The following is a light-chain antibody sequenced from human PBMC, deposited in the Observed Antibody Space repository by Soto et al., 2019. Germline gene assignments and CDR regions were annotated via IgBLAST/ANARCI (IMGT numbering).Light chain of an antibody. Sequence: DIVLTQSPLLLPVTLGQPASISCTSSQSLVYSDGQTYLSWFQQRPGQSPGRLIYRVSNRDTGVPVRFSASGSGTDFTLKISRVEAEDVAVYFCMQAVYWPFTFGPGTKVDIK. CDR1: QSLVYSDGQTY. CDR3: MQAVYWPFT. J-gene: IGKJ3*01. CDR2: RVS. V-gene: IGKV2-30*01.